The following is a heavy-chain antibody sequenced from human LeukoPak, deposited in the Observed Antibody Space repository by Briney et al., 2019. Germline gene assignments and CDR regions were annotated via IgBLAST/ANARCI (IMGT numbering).Heavy chain of an antibody. D-gene: IGHD3-10*01. CDR3: AKSNGYGLVDI. V-gene: IGHV4-34*01. CDR2: INHSGST. J-gene: IGHJ3*02. CDR1: GGSFSGYY. Sequence: PSETLSLTCADYGGSFSGYYWSWIRHPPGKRLEWIGEINHSGSTNYNPSLKSRVTISVDTSKNQFSLKLSSVTAADTAVYYCAKSNGYGLVDIWGQGTMVTVSS.